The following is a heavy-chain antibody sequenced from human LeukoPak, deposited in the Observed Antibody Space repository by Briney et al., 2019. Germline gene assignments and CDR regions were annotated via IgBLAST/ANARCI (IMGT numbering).Heavy chain of an antibody. CDR1: EFTFSTYW. CDR3: ARELELTYYDSSGYDY. D-gene: IGHD3-22*01. CDR2: INGDGSST. J-gene: IGHJ4*02. V-gene: IGHV3-74*01. Sequence: PGGSLRLSCAASEFTFSTYWMRWVRQVPGKGLVWVSRINGDGSSTNYADSVKGRFTISRDNAKNTLYLQMNSLRAEDTAVYYCARELELTYYDSSGYDYWGQGTPVTVSS.